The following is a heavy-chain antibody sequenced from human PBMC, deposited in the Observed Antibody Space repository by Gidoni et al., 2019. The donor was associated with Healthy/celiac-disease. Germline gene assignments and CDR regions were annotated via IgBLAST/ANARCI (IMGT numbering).Heavy chain of an antibody. Sequence: QLQLQESGPGLVKPSETLSLTCTVSGVSLSSSSYYWGWIRQPPGKGLEWIGSIYYSGSTYDNPSLKSRVTISVDTSKNQFSLKLSSVTAADTAVYYCARGVVWFGGVDYWGQGTLVTVSS. CDR3: ARGVVWFGGVDY. D-gene: IGHD3-10*01. V-gene: IGHV4-39*07. J-gene: IGHJ4*02. CDR2: IYYSGST. CDR1: GVSLSSSSYY.